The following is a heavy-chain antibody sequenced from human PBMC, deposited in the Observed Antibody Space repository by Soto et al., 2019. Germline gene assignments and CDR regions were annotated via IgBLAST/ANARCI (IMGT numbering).Heavy chain of an antibody. V-gene: IGHV3-74*01. J-gene: IGHJ4*02. CDR3: ARFGNSYDTSGFLY. D-gene: IGHD3-22*01. CDR2: INSDGSTT. Sequence: GGSLRLACAASGFTFSYHWMHWVRQAPGKGLVWVSRINSDGSTTSYADSVKGRFTISRDNAKNTLYLQMNSLRAEDTAVYYCARFGNSYDTSGFLYWGQGTLVTVSS. CDR1: GFTFSYHW.